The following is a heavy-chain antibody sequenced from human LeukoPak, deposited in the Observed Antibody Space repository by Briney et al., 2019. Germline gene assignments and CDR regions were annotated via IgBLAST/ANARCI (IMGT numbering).Heavy chain of an antibody. J-gene: IGHJ4*02. CDR3: AKERNLEIAVAGTIFDC. Sequence: PGGSLRLSCAASGFTFSSYAMSWVRQAPGEGLEWVSAISGSGGSTYYADSVKGRFTISRDNSKNTLYLQMNSLRAEDTAVYYCAKERNLEIAVAGTIFDCWGQGTLVTVSS. CDR2: ISGSGGST. V-gene: IGHV3-23*01. D-gene: IGHD6-19*01. CDR1: GFTFSSYA.